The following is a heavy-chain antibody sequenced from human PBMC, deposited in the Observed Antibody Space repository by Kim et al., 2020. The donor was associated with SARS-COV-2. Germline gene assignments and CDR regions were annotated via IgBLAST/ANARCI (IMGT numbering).Heavy chain of an antibody. Sequence: SETLSLTCAVYGGSFSGYYWSWIRQPPGKGLEWIGEINHSGSTNYNPSLKSRVTISVDTSKNQFSLKLSSVTAADTAVYYCARGRGLRYFDWLPDYWGQGTRVTVSS. CDR2: INHSGST. CDR1: GGSFSGYY. CDR3: ARGRGLRYFDWLPDY. D-gene: IGHD3-9*01. V-gene: IGHV4-34*01. J-gene: IGHJ4*02.